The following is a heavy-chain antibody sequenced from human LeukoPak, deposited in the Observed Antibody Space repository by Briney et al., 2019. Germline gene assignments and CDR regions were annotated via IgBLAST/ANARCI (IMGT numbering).Heavy chain of an antibody. CDR3: ARGGGGVAGQLSPDY. CDR2: INPSGGST. Sequence: ASVKVSCKASEYTFTSYYMHWVRQAPGRGLEWMGIINPSGGSTSYAQRFQGRVTMTRDTSTYTVYMELSSLRSEDTAVYYCARGGGGVAGQLSPDYWGQGTLVTVSP. D-gene: IGHD6-19*01. V-gene: IGHV1-46*01. J-gene: IGHJ4*02. CDR1: EYTFTSYY.